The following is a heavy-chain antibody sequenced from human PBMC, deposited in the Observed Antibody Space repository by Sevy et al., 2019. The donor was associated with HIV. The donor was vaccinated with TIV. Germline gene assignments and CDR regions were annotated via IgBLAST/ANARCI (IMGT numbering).Heavy chain of an antibody. CDR2: VNH. Sequence: SETLSLTCAVSGGSFSGFSWNWIRQPPGKGLEWIGEVNHYSPSLKSRATISLDTSKNQFSLKLHSVTAADTALYFCAGGFEGVVPAPIIGLGPWAKYWSFDLWGRGTLVTVSS. D-gene: IGHD2-2*02. J-gene: IGHJ2*01. CDR1: GGSFSGFS. V-gene: IGHV4-34*01. CDR3: AGGFEGVVPAPIIGLGPWAKYWSFDL.